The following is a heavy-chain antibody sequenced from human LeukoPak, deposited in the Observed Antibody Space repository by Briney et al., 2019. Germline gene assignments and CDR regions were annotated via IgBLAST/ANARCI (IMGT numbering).Heavy chain of an antibody. Sequence: SSETLSLTCTVSGGSISSYYWSWIRQPPGKGLEWIGYIYYSGSTNYNPSLKSRVTISVDTSKNQFSLKLSSVTAADTAVYYCAREVSYGYSSGGYRDYFDYRGQGTLVTVSS. CDR2: IYYSGST. CDR1: GGSISSYY. D-gene: IGHD6-19*01. J-gene: IGHJ4*02. V-gene: IGHV4-59*01. CDR3: AREVSYGYSSGGYRDYFDY.